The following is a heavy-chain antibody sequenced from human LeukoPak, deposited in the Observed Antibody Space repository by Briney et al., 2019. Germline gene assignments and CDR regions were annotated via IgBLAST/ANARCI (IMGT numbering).Heavy chain of an antibody. CDR1: GGSISSYY. CDR3: AGVEYSSSPSPRYYYCMGV. Sequence: SETLSLTCTVSGGSISSYYWGWIRQPPGKGLEWIGSIYYSGSTYYNPSLKSRVTISVDTSKNQFSLKLSSVTAADTAVYYCAGVEYSSSPSPRYYYCMGVWGKGTTVTVSS. V-gene: IGHV4-39*07. D-gene: IGHD6-6*01. J-gene: IGHJ6*03. CDR2: IYYSGST.